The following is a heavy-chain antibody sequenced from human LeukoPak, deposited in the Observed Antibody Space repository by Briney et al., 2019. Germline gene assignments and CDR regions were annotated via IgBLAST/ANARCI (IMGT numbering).Heavy chain of an antibody. V-gene: IGHV4-38-2*02. D-gene: IGHD3-3*01. Sequence: PSETLSLTCTVSGSGYSISGGYYWGWIRQPPGKGLEWIGSIYYSGSTYYNPSLKSRVTISVDTSKNQFSLKLSSVTAADTAVYYCARHVGYDFWSGYYYYYYMDVWGKGTTVTVSS. CDR2: IYYSGST. CDR1: GSGYSISGGYY. J-gene: IGHJ6*03. CDR3: ARHVGYDFWSGYYYYYYMDV.